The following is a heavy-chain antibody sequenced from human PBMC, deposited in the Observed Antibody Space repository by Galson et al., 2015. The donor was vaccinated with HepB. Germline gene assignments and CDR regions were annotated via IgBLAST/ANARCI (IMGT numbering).Heavy chain of an antibody. CDR3: ARYYGDYRAFDY. D-gene: IGHD4-17*01. CDR1: GFTFSYYT. V-gene: IGHV3-30*07. J-gene: IGHJ4*02. CDR2: IWFDGSKD. Sequence: LRLSCAASGFTFSYYTMHWVRQAPGKGLEWVALIWFDGSKDYYADSVKGRFTISRDNSNNMLYLQMNNLRVEDTAVYYCARYYGDYRAFDYWGQGTLVSVSS.